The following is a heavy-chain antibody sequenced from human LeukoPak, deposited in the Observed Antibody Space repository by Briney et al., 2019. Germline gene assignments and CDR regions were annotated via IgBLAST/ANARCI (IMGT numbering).Heavy chain of an antibody. V-gene: IGHV3-7*01. CDR2: IKQDGSDK. Sequence: GSLRLSCSASGFTFITYWMSWVRQAPGKGLEWVANIKQDGSDKYYVDSVKGRFTISRDNAKNSLFLQMNSLRAEDTAVYYCARVRCSSNSCFPDYWGQGTLVTVSS. CDR3: ARVRCSSNSCFPDY. J-gene: IGHJ4*02. D-gene: IGHD2-2*01. CDR1: GFTFITYW.